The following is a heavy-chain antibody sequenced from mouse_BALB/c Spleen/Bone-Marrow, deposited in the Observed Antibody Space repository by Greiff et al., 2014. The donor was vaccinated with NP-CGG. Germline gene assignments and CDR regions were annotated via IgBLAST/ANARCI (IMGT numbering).Heavy chain of an antibody. CDR2: INPSSGYT. J-gene: IGHJ1*01. D-gene: IGHD1-1*01. CDR3: ARRYGSLWYFDV. Sequence: QVQLKQSGAELAKPGASAEMSCKASGYTFTDYWMHWVKQRPGQGLEWIRYINPSSGYTEYNQKFKDKATLTADKSSSTAYMQLNILTSEDSAVYYCARRYGSLWYFDVWGAGTTVTVSS. CDR1: GYTFTDYW. V-gene: IGHV1-7*01.